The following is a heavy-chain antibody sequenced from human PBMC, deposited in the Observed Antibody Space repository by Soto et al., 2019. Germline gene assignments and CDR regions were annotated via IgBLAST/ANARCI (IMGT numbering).Heavy chain of an antibody. CDR3: ARALHYDFWSGYDVFDI. D-gene: IGHD3-3*01. V-gene: IGHV4-59*01. CDR1: GGSISSYY. Sequence: PSETLSLTCTVSGGSISSYYWSWIRQPPGKGLEWIGYIYYSGSTNYNPSLKSRVTISVDTSKNQFSLKLSSVTAADTAVYYCARALHYDFWSGYDVFDIWGQGTMDTVSS. CDR2: IYYSGST. J-gene: IGHJ3*02.